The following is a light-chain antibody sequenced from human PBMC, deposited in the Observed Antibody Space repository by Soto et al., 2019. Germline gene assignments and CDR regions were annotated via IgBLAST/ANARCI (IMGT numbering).Light chain of an antibody. Sequence: EIVMTQSPATLSVSPGERATLSCRASQSVSSNLAWYQQKPGQAPRLLIYRASTRATGIPARFSGSGSGTAFTLTISSLQSEDFAVYYCQQYNNWPPYTFGQGTKLEIK. CDR3: QQYNNWPPYT. J-gene: IGKJ2*01. CDR2: RAS. V-gene: IGKV3-15*01. CDR1: QSVSSN.